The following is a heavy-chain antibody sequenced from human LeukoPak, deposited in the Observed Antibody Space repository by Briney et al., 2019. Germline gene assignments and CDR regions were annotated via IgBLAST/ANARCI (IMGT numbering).Heavy chain of an antibody. V-gene: IGHV1-2*02. CDR1: GYSFADYY. CDR3: ATNILVRDIINWFDP. CDR2: IKPNSGGT. J-gene: IGHJ5*02. D-gene: IGHD3-10*01. Sequence: ASVKVSCKASGYSFADYYMHWVRQAPGQGLEWMGWIKPNSGGTRSAQKFQGRVTMTRDTSISTAYMELSSLKYDDTAVYYCATNILVRDIINWFDPWGQGTLVTVSS.